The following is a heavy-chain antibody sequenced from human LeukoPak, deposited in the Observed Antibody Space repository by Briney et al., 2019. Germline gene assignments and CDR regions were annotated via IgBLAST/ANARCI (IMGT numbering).Heavy chain of an antibody. Sequence: PGGSLRLSCAASGFTFSSYAMSWVRQAPVKGLEWVSAISGSGGSTYYADSVKGRFTISRDNSKNTLYLQMNSLRAEDTAVYYCAKIEAKKNYYYYGMDVWGQGTTVTVSS. J-gene: IGHJ6*02. V-gene: IGHV3-23*01. CDR3: AKIEAKKNYYYYGMDV. CDR1: GFTFSSYA. D-gene: IGHD4/OR15-4a*01. CDR2: ISGSGGST.